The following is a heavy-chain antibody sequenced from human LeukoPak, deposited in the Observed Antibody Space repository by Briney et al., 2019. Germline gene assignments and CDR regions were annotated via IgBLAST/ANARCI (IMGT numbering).Heavy chain of an antibody. J-gene: IGHJ4*02. CDR3: ATQRGSYLWGTDFDY. D-gene: IGHD3-16*01. CDR2: INPNSGDT. V-gene: IGHV1-2*02. CDR1: RYTFTGYY. Sequence: ASVKVSCKASRYTFTGYYMHWVRPAPGQGREWMGWINPNSGDTKYSQQFQGRVTMTSDTSIRTAYMELSRLRSDDTAVYYCATQRGSYLWGTDFDYWGQGTLVTVSS.